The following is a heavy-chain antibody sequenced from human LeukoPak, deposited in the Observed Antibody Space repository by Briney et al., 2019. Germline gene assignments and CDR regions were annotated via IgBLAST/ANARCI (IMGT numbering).Heavy chain of an antibody. CDR1: GGSISSYY. Sequence: SETLSLTCTVSGGSISSYYWSWIRQPPGKGLEWIGYIYYSGSTNYNPTLKSRVAISVDTSKNQFSLKLSSVTAADTAVYYCARPSRQGFYDAFDIWGQGTMVTVSS. D-gene: IGHD2/OR15-2a*01. V-gene: IGHV4-59*08. CDR3: ARPSRQGFYDAFDI. CDR2: IYYSGST. J-gene: IGHJ3*02.